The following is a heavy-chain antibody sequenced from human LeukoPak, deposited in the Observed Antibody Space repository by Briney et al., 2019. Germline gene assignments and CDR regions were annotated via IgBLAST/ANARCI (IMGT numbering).Heavy chain of an antibody. CDR2: INPNSGGT. J-gene: IGHJ4*02. D-gene: IGHD3-3*01. Sequence: ASVTVSFKASGYTFTVYYMHWVRQAPGQGREWMGWINPNSGGTNYAQKFQGRVTMTRDTSISTAYMELSRLRSDDTAVYYCAGFDFWSGYSKFDYWGQGTLVTVSS. CDR1: GYTFTVYY. CDR3: AGFDFWSGYSKFDY. V-gene: IGHV1-2*02.